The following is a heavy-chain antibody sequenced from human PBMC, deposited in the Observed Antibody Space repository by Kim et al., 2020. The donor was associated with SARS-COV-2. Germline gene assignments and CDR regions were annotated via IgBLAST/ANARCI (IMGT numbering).Heavy chain of an antibody. CDR1: GGSISSGGYY. V-gene: IGHV4-31*03. CDR3: ARDYSAGERDAFDI. Sequence: SETLSLTCTVSGGSISSGGYYWSWIRQHQGKGVEWIGYIYYRGSTYYHPSHKRRVTIPVNTSKNQFSLKLSSVTAADTAVYYCARDYSAGERDAFDIWGQGTMVTVSS. CDR2: IYYRGST. D-gene: IGHD4-17*01. J-gene: IGHJ3*02.